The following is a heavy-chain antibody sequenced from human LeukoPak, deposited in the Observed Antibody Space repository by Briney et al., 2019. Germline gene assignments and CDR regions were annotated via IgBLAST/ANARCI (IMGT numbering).Heavy chain of an antibody. D-gene: IGHD3-3*01. CDR3: AEETHYDFWSGYSYGMDV. Sequence: PGGSLRLSCAASGFTFSSYAMSWVRQAPGKGLEWVSAISGSGGSTYYADSVKGRFTISRDNSKSTLYLQMNSLRAEDTAVYYCAEETHYDFWSGYSYGMDVWGQGTAVTVSS. CDR1: GFTFSSYA. J-gene: IGHJ6*02. CDR2: ISGSGGST. V-gene: IGHV3-23*01.